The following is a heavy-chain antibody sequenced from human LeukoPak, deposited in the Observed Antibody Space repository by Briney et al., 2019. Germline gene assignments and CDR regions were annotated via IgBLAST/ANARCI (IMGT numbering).Heavy chain of an antibody. V-gene: IGHV3-7*01. J-gene: IGHJ3*02. CDR1: GFTFSISW. CDR2: INIDGSEK. CDR3: ARAQSPAFDI. Sequence: GGSLRLSCAASGFTFSISWMSWVHQAPGKGLEWVANINIDGSEKYYVDSVKGRFTISRDNAKNSLYLQKNSLRAEDTAVYYCARAQSPAFDIWGQGTMVTVSS.